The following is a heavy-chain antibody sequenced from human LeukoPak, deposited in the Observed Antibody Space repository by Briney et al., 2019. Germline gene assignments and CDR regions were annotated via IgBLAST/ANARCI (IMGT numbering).Heavy chain of an antibody. CDR3: ARNIYYDASGYYPRHFDF. J-gene: IGHJ4*02. D-gene: IGHD3-22*01. Sequence: PSETLSLTCTVSGGSISSSSYYWGWIRQPPGKGLEWIGIYYSRSIYYSPSLKSRVTISVDTSKNQFSLKVTSVTAADTAVYYCARNIYYDASGYYPRHFDFWGQGTLVTVSS. CDR1: GGSISSSSYY. V-gene: IGHV4-39*07. CDR2: IYYSRSI.